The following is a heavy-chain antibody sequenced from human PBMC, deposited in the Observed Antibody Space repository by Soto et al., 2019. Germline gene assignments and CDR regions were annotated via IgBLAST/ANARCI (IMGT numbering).Heavy chain of an antibody. CDR1: GGSFSRYS. J-gene: IGHJ6*02. CDR2: IIPISGIT. D-gene: IGHD3-16*01. CDR3: VYDLASGRGMDV. V-gene: IGHV1-69*01. Sequence: QVQVVQSGAEVKKPGSSVTVSCKTSGGSFSRYSMSWVRQAPGQGPEWMGGIIPISGITDYAQNFQDRSTITADESTSTAYMELSRLRSDDTAVYYCVYDLASGRGMDVLGQGTTVNVSS.